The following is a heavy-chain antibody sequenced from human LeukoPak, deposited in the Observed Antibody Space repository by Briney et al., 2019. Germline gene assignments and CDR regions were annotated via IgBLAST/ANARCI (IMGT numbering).Heavy chain of an antibody. V-gene: IGHV1-18*01. Sequence: VASVRVSCKASGYTFTSYGISWVRQAPGQGLEWMGWISAYNGNTNYAQKLQGRVTMTTDTSTSTAYMELRSLRSDDTAVYYCARERKGIAVAGTSYYFDYWGRGTLVTVSS. CDR2: ISAYNGNT. J-gene: IGHJ4*02. CDR1: GYTFTSYG. D-gene: IGHD6-19*01. CDR3: ARERKGIAVAGTSYYFDY.